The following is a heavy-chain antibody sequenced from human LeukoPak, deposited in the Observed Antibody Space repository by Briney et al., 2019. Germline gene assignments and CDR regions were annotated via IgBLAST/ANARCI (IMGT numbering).Heavy chain of an antibody. Sequence: GGSRRLSCVTSGFTFSSHWMSWVRQAPGKGLEWLGNTREDGSEKYYTDSLKGRFTIFRDNAKNSLFLQMNNLRAEDTAVYYCVRETQSGVTDFDNWGQGTLVTVSS. V-gene: IGHV3-7*01. CDR3: VRETQSGVTDFDN. D-gene: IGHD2-8*01. CDR2: TREDGSEK. J-gene: IGHJ4*02. CDR1: GFTFSSHW.